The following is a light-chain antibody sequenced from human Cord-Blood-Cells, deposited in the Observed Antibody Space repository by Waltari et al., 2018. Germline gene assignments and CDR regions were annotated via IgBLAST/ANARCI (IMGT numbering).Light chain of an antibody. Sequence: IVMTQSPATLSVSPGERATLSCRASQSVSSNLAWYQQKPGQAPRLLIYGASTRAHGIPARFSGSGSGTEFTLTISSLQSEDFAVYYCQQYNNWPGTFGQGTKVEIK. CDR3: QQYNNWPGT. J-gene: IGKJ1*01. CDR2: GAS. CDR1: QSVSSN. V-gene: IGKV3-15*01.